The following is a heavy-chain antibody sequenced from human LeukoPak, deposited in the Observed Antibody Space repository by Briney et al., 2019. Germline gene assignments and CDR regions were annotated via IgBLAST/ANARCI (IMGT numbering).Heavy chain of an antibody. Sequence: SETLSLTCTVSGGSISSGDYYWSWIRQPPGKGLEWIGYIYYSGSTYYNPSLKSRVTISVDTSKNQSSLKLSSVTAADTAVYYCARDTYYYDSSGYSGMDVWGQGTTVTVSS. J-gene: IGHJ6*02. V-gene: IGHV4-30-4*01. CDR1: GGSISSGDYY. CDR2: IYYSGST. D-gene: IGHD3-22*01. CDR3: ARDTYYYDSSGYSGMDV.